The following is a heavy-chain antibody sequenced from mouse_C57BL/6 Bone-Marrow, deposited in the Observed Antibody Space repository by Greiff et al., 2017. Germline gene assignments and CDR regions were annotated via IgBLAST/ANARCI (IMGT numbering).Heavy chain of an antibody. Sequence: VQLQQSGAELARPGASVKLSCKASGYTFTSYGISWVQQRTGQGLEWIGEIYPRSGNTYYNEKFKGKATRTAAKSSSTAYMELRSLTSEDSAVYFRAKGDYGYDFCDYWGQGTTLTVSS. CDR2: IYPRSGNT. J-gene: IGHJ2*01. D-gene: IGHD2-2*01. V-gene: IGHV1-81*01. CDR3: AKGDYGYDFCDY. CDR1: GYTFTSYG.